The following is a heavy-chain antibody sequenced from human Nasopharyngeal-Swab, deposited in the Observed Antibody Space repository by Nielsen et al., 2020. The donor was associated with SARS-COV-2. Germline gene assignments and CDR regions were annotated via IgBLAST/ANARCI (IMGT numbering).Heavy chain of an antibody. Sequence: SETLSLTCAVSGGSISSGGYSWSWIRQPPGKGLEWIGYIYHSGSTYYNPSLKSRVTISVDRSKNQFSLKLSSVTAADTAVYYCARHAGSSWDYYYYYYMDVWGKGTTVTVSS. J-gene: IGHJ6*03. CDR1: GGSISSGGYS. CDR2: IYHSGST. V-gene: IGHV4-30-2*01. CDR3: ARHAGSSWDYYYYYYMDV. D-gene: IGHD6-13*01.